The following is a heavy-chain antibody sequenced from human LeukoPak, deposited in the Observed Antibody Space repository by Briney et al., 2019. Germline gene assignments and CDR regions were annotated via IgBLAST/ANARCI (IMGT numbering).Heavy chain of an antibody. CDR1: GFTFRSYA. D-gene: IGHD5-18*01. J-gene: IGHJ4*02. V-gene: IGHV3-23*01. CDR3: AKDLGYTFGSTYYFDY. CDR2: ISGSDGST. Sequence: PGGSLRLSCAASGFTFRSYAMSWVRQAPGKGLEWVSSISGSDGSTYYADSVKGRFTISRDNSNNTLYLQMNSLRAEDTAVYYCAKDLGYTFGSTYYFDYWGQGTLVTVSS.